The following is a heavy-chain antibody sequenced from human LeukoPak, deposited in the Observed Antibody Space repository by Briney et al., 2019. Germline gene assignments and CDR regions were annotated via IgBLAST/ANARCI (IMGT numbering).Heavy chain of an antibody. CDR1: GYTLTELS. J-gene: IGHJ4*02. D-gene: IGHD3-10*01. CDR2: FDPEDGET. V-gene: IGHV1-24*01. Sequence: ASVKVSCKVSGYTLTELSMHWVRQAPGKGLEWMGGFDPEDGETIYAQKFQGRVTMTEDTSTDTAYMELSSLRSEDTAVYYCATVLPYYYGSGCSFDYWGQGTLVTVSS. CDR3: ATVLPYYYGSGCSFDY.